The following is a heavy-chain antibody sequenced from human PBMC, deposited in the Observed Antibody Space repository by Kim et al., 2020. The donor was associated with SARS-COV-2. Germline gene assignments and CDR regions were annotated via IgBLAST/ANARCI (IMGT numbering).Heavy chain of an antibody. Sequence: KGRFTISRDNSKNTLYLQMNSLRAEDTAVYYCAKDPDDSSGYYLYYFDYWCQGTLVTVSS. CDR3: AKDPDDSSGYYLYYFDY. J-gene: IGHJ4*02. D-gene: IGHD3-22*01. V-gene: IGHV3-23*01.